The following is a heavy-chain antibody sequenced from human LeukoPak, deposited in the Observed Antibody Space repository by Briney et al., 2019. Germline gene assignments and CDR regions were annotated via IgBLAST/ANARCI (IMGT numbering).Heavy chain of an antibody. Sequence: SETLSLTCTVSGGSISSSSYYWSWIRQPPGKGLEWIGEINHSGSTNYNPSLKSRVTISVDTSKNQFSLKLSSVTAADTAVYYCARPGYSSTYYFDYWGQGTLVTVSS. J-gene: IGHJ4*02. D-gene: IGHD6-13*01. CDR3: ARPGYSSTYYFDY. CDR1: GGSISSSSYY. CDR2: INHSGST. V-gene: IGHV4-39*07.